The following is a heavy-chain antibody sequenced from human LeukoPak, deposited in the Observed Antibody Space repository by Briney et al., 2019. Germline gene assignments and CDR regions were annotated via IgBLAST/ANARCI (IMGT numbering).Heavy chain of an antibody. J-gene: IGHJ4*02. CDR3: ARAPSIFGGDFGY. D-gene: IGHD3-10*01. CDR1: GFTFSTYG. V-gene: IGHV3-48*04. Sequence: PGRSLRLSCAASGFTFSTYGMHWVRQAPGKGLEWVSYISSSGSTIYYADSVKGRFTISRDNAKNSLYLQMNSLRADDTAVYYCARAPSIFGGDFGYWGQGTLVTVSS. CDR2: ISSSGSTI.